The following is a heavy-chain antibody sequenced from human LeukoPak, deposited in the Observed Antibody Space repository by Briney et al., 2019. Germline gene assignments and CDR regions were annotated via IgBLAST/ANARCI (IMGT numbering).Heavy chain of an antibody. Sequence: PGGSLRLSCAASGFTFSSYAMSWVRQAPGKGLEWVSVIYSGGSTYYADSVKGRFTISRDNSKNTLYLQMNSLRAEDTAVYYCARFYYEKWFGELLIDYWGQGTLVTVSS. J-gene: IGHJ4*02. CDR1: GFTFSSYA. CDR2: IYSGGST. CDR3: ARFYYEKWFGELLIDY. D-gene: IGHD3-10*01. V-gene: IGHV3-66*01.